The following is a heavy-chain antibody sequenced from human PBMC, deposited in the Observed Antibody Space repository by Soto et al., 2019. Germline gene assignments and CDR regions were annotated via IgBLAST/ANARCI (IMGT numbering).Heavy chain of an antibody. D-gene: IGHD3-10*01. Sequence: QVQLVQSGAEVTKPGSSVTVSCTASGDTFSRFTLSWVRQAPGQGLEWMGRIIPMLGMSNSALKFQGRVTITADNSTNKVYMHLNSLRSADTAVYYCATSYGSGSAHFASWGQGTLVTVSS. J-gene: IGHJ4*02. CDR2: IIPMLGMS. CDR1: GDTFSRFT. V-gene: IGHV1-69*02. CDR3: ATSYGSGSAHFAS.